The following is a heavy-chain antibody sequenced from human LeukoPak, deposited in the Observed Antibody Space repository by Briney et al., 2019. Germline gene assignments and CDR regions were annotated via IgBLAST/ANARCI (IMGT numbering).Heavy chain of an antibody. D-gene: IGHD5-24*01. Sequence: GGSLRLSCAASGFTFSNAWMSWVRQAPGKGLEWVSVIYSGGSTYYADSVKGRFTISRHNSKNTLYLQMNSLRAEDTAVYYCARDDGQTDAFDIWGQGTMVTVSS. J-gene: IGHJ3*02. CDR3: ARDDGQTDAFDI. CDR1: GFTFSNAW. CDR2: IYSGGST. V-gene: IGHV3-53*04.